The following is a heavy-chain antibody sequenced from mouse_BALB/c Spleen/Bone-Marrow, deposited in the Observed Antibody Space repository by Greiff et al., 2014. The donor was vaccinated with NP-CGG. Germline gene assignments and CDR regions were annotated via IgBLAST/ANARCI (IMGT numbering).Heavy chain of an antibody. V-gene: IGHV5-12*02. CDR1: GFTFRDYY. CDR2: ISNGGGST. J-gene: IGHJ4*01. Sequence: ESGGGLVQPGGSLKLSCATSGFTFRDYYMYWVRQTPEKRLEWVAYISNGGGSTYYPDTVKGRFTISRDNAKNTLYQQMSRLKSEDTAMYYCARQGTLDYWGQGTSVTVSS. CDR3: ARQGTLDY.